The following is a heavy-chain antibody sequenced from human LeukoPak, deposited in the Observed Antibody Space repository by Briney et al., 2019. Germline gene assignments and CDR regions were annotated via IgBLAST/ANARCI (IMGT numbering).Heavy chain of an antibody. CDR2: IYYSGST. Sequence: SETLSLTCTVSGGSISSSSYYWGWIRQPPGKGLEWIGSIYYSGSTYYNPSLKSRVTISVDTSKNQFSLKLSSVTAADTAVYYCARAGRVVNTFDYYYYMDVWGKGTTVTISS. CDR3: ARAGRVVNTFDYYYYMDV. CDR1: GGSISSSSYY. J-gene: IGHJ6*03. D-gene: IGHD3-22*01. V-gene: IGHV4-39*01.